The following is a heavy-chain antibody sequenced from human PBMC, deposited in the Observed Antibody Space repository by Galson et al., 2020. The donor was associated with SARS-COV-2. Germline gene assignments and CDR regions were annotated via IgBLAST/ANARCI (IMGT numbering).Heavy chain of an antibody. CDR1: GFTFSSYA. V-gene: IGHV3-23*01. Sequence: RGSLKISCAASGFTFSSYAMSWVRQPPGKGLEWVSSISGNDGSTYYADSVKGRFTISRDNSKNTLYLQMNSLRVEDTAVYYCAKMRSGIAVAGTNYWGQGTLVTVSS. CDR2: ISGNDGST. CDR3: AKMRSGIAVAGTNY. D-gene: IGHD6-19*01. J-gene: IGHJ4*02.